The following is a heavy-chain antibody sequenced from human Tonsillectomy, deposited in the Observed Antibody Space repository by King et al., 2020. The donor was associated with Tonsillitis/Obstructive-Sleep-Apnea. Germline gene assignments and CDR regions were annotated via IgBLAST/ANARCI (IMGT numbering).Heavy chain of an antibody. D-gene: IGHD2-21*01. CDR1: GGSISSYY. Sequence: QLQESGPGLVKPSETLSLTCTVSGGSISSYYWSWIRQPPGKGLEWIGYIYYSGSTNYNPSLKSRVTISVDTSKNQFSLKLSSVTAADTAVYYCARHGLGWQLRRGGIDYWGQGTLVTVSS. CDR2: IYYSGST. J-gene: IGHJ4*02. V-gene: IGHV4-59*08. CDR3: ARHGLGWQLRRGGIDY.